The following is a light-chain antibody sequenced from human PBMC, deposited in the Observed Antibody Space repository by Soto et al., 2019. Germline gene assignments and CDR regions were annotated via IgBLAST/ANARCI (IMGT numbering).Light chain of an antibody. J-gene: IGLJ3*02. CDR3: CSFVDSDTVL. CDR2: DVN. Sequence: QSVLTQPRSVSGSPGQSVTISCTGTSSDVGSYKYVSWYQHYPGKAPKLMIFDVNKRPSGVPDRFSGSNSGNAASLTISGLQPEDEADYFCCSFVDSDTVLFGGGTKVTVL. CDR1: SSDVGSYKY. V-gene: IGLV2-11*01.